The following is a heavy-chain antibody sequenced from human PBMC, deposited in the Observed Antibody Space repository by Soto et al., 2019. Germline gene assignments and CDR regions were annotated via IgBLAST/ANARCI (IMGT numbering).Heavy chain of an antibody. D-gene: IGHD3-10*01. V-gene: IGHV1-69*08. Sequence: QVQLVQSGAEVKKPGSSVKVSCKASGGTFSSYTISWVRQAPGQGLEWMGRIIPILGIANYAQKFQGRVTITADKSTSTAYMELSSLRSEDTAVYYCAREEYGSGCYALHVVGDNWYFDLWGRGTLVTVSS. CDR1: GGTFSSYT. CDR3: AREEYGSGCYALHVVGDNWYFDL. J-gene: IGHJ2*01. CDR2: IIPILGIA.